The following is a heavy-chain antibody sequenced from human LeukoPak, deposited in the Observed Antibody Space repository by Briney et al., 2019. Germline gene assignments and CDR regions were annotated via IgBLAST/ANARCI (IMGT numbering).Heavy chain of an antibody. CDR1: GITFSGSG. CDR2: ISGSGSNT. V-gene: IGHV3-23*01. J-gene: IGHJ4*02. CDR3: AKDLNDYGDYDYLWGAIY. Sequence: GGSLRLSCAASGITFSGSGMSWVRQAPGKGLEWVSTISGSGSNTHYADSVKGRFTISRDNSKNTLYLQMNSLRAEDTAVYYCAKDLNDYGDYDYLWGAIYWGQGTLVTVSS. D-gene: IGHD4-17*01.